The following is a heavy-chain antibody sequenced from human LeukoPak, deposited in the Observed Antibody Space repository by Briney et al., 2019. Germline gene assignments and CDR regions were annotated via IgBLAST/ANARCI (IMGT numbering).Heavy chain of an antibody. J-gene: IGHJ6*03. CDR1: GFTFSSYA. V-gene: IGHV3-23*01. D-gene: IGHD3-3*01. CDR2: ISGSGGST. CDR3: ARVNGDFWSGYYTGPNYYYMDV. Sequence: PGGSLRLSCAASGFTFSSYAMSWVRQAPGKGLEWVSAISGSGGSTYYADSVKGGFTISRDNSKNTLYLQMNSLRAEDTAVYYCARVNGDFWSGYYTGPNYYYMDVWGKGTTVTVSS.